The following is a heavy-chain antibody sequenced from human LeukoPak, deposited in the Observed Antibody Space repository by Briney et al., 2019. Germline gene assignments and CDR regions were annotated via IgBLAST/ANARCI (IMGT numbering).Heavy chain of an antibody. CDR2: INHSGST. V-gene: IGHV4-34*01. CDR3: ERGGGNFDY. CDR1: GGSFSGYY. J-gene: IGHJ4*02. Sequence: SETLSLTCAVYGGSFSGYYWSWIRQPPGKGLEWIGEINHSGSTNYNPSLKSRVTISVDTSKNQFSLKLSSVTAADTAVYYCERGGGNFDYWGQGTLVTVSS.